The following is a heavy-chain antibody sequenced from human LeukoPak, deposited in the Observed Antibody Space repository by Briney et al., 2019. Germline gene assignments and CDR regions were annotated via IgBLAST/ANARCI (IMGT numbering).Heavy chain of an antibody. CDR2: ISGSGGST. Sequence: PGGSLRLSCAASGFTFSSYAMSWVRQAPGKGLEWVSAISGSGGSTYYADSVKGRFTISRDNSKDTLYLQMNSLRAEDTAVYYCATLGIAVAGWYYFDYWGQGTLVTVSS. CDR3: ATLGIAVAGWYYFDY. V-gene: IGHV3-23*01. CDR1: GFTFSSYA. J-gene: IGHJ4*02. D-gene: IGHD6-19*01.